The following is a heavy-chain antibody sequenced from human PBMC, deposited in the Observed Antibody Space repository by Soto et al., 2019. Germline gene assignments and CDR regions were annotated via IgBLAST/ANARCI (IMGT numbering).Heavy chain of an antibody. J-gene: IGHJ6*02. Sequence: QMQLVQSGAEVKRPGASVRVSCKSSGYTFTSFYIHWVRQAPGQGLEWMGIINPSGGITNFAQRFQGRVTMTRDMSTKTHYMELSSLKTDDPAVYYCASSPAFSSSWYGIPPDPSHGLDVWGQGTTVTVS. CDR1: GYTFTSFY. D-gene: IGHD6-13*01. V-gene: IGHV1-46*01. CDR2: INPSGGIT. CDR3: ASSPAFSSSWYGIPPDPSHGLDV.